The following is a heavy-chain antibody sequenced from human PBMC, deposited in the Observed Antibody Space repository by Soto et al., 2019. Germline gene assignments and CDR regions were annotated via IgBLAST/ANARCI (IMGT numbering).Heavy chain of an antibody. D-gene: IGHD1-1*01. J-gene: IGHJ4*02. CDR1: GFRFSSYS. CDR2: ITATGDRT. CDR3: ATRNGYFEY. V-gene: IGHV3-23*01. Sequence: PGGSLRLSCADSGFRFSSYSMSWVRQTPGKGLEWVAAITATGDRTYYADSVTGRFTISRDNSKKPHYLQMTSLRAEDTAMYYCATRNGYFEYWGQGTPVTVSS.